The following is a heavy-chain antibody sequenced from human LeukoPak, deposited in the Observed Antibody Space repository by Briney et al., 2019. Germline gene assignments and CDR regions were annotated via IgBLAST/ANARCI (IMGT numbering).Heavy chain of an antibody. V-gene: IGHV3-30*03. J-gene: IGHJ6*02. D-gene: IGHD3-10*01. CDR2: ISHDGNKK. CDR1: GFSLTSNG. CDR3: ARDIRVRYMPMVRAVEYYQYHAMDV. Sequence: PGGSLRLSCAASGFSLTSNGMHWVRQAPGKGLEWVAFISHDGNKKYYADSVKGRFTVSRDSSKSTLFLQMDSLRGDDTAVYYCARDIRVRYMPMVRAVEYYQYHAMDVWGQGTTVTVYS.